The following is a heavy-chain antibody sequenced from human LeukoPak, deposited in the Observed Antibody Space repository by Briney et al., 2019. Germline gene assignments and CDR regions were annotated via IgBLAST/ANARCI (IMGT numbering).Heavy chain of an antibody. D-gene: IGHD5-12*01. Sequence: SVKVSCKASGGTFSSYAISWVRQAPGQGLEWMGGIIPIFGTANYAQKFQGRVTITADKSTSTAYMELSSLRSEDTAVYYCARSGGYDQYYYYYYMDVWGKGTTVTVSS. CDR3: ARSGGYDQYYYYYYMDV. CDR1: GGTFSSYA. CDR2: IIPIFGTA. J-gene: IGHJ6*03. V-gene: IGHV1-69*06.